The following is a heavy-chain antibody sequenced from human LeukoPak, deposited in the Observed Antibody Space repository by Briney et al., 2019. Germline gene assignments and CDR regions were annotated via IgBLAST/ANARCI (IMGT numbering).Heavy chain of an antibody. CDR2: IFYSGST. V-gene: IGHV4-59*01. D-gene: IGHD6-13*01. CDR1: GGSISSNS. Sequence: PSETLSLTCTVSGGSISSNSCWSWIRQPPGKGLEWIGYIFYSGSTNYNPSPKSRVTISVDTSKNQLSLKLRSVTAADTAVYYCAREAALGNYFDYWGQGTLVTVSS. CDR3: AREAALGNYFDY. J-gene: IGHJ4*02.